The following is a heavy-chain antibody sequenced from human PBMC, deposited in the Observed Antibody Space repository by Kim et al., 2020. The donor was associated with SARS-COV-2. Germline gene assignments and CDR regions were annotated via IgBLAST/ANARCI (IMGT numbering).Heavy chain of an antibody. Sequence: SETLSLTCTVSGGSISSSSYYWGWIRQPPGKGLEWIGSIYYSGSTYYNPSLKSRVTISVDTSKNQFSLKLSSVTAADTAVYYCARSLEMATIPTSFVDYWGQGTLVTVSS. CDR1: GGSISSSSYY. V-gene: IGHV4-39*01. J-gene: IGHJ4*02. D-gene: IGHD5-12*01. CDR3: ARSLEMATIPTSFVDY. CDR2: IYYSGST.